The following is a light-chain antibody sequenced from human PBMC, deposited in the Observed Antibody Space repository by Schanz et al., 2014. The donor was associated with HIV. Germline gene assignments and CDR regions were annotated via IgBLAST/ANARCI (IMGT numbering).Light chain of an antibody. J-gene: IGLJ1*01. V-gene: IGLV2-14*03. Sequence: QSALTQPASVSGSPGQSITVSCTGSNNDIGSYTYVAWYQQYPGKAPKLMIYDVTKRPSGVPDRFSGSKSGNTASLTVSGLQAEDEADYYCCSYTTTSTYVFGAGTKVTVL. CDR3: CSYTTTSTYV. CDR2: DVT. CDR1: NNDIGSYTY.